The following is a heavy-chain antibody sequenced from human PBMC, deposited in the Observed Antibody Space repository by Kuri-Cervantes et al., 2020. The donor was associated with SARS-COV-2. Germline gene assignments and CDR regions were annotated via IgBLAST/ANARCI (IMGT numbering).Heavy chain of an antibody. CDR3: ARTGVVPAAPYYYYGMDV. J-gene: IGHJ6*02. V-gene: IGHV3-74*01. CDR2: INSDGSST. CDR1: GFTFSSYW. Sequence: GESLKISCAASGFTFSSYWMHWVRQAPGTGLVWVSRINSDGSSTSYADSVKGRFTISRDNAKNTLYLQMNSLRAEDTAVYYCARTGVVPAAPYYYYGMDVWGQGTTVTVSS. D-gene: IGHD2-2*01.